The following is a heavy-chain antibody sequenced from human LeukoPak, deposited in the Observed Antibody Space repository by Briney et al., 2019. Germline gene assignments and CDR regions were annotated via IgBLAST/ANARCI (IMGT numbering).Heavy chain of an antibody. J-gene: IGHJ4*02. CDR3: ARDGLVYCSTSSCSYFDY. V-gene: IGHV1-18*01. CDR2: ISAYSGKT. CDR1: GYTFIDYG. D-gene: IGHD2-2*01. Sequence: GASVKVSCKTSGYTFIDYGISWVRQAPGQELEWMGWISAYSGKTNYAQKFQGRVTFTRDTSTSTVYMDVLSLRSDDTAVYYCARDGLVYCSTSSCSYFDYWGQGSLVTVSS.